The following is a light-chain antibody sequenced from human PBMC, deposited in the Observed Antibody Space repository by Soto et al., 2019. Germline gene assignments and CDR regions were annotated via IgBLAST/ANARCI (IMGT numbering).Light chain of an antibody. J-gene: IGKJ4*01. CDR3: QQYAESPLT. CDR1: QSVGRNY. CDR2: GAS. Sequence: EIVLTQSPGTLSVSPGERATLSCRASQSVGRNYLAWYQQKPGQAPRLLIYGASSRATGIPDRFSGSASGTDFTLTNSRLDPENFAVYYCQQYAESPLTFGGGTTVE. V-gene: IGKV3-20*01.